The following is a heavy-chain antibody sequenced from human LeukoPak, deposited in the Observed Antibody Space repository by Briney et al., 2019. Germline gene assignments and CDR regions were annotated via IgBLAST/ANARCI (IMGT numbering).Heavy chain of an antibody. CDR1: GFTFSSYS. CDR2: ISSSSSYI. V-gene: IGHV3-21*01. D-gene: IGHD7-27*01. Sequence: GGSLRLSCAASGFTFSSYSMNRVRQAPGKGLEWVSSISSSSSYIYYADSVKGRFTISRDNAKNSLYLQMNSLRAEDTAVYYCARDPGDWPAFDIWGQGTMVTVSS. J-gene: IGHJ3*02. CDR3: ARDPGDWPAFDI.